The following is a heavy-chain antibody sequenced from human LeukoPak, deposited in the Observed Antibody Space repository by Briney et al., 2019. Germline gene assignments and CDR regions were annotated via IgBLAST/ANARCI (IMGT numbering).Heavy chain of an antibody. V-gene: IGHV4-34*01. CDR1: GGSFSGYY. J-gene: IGHJ2*01. CDR2: INHSGST. D-gene: IGHD2-21*01. Sequence: PSETLSLTSAVYGGSFSGYYWSWIRQPPGKGLEWIGEINHSGSTNYNPSLKSRVTISVDTSKNQFSLKLSSVTAADTAVYYCARALYRQHIVVVNAKNYWYFDLWGRGTLVTVSS. CDR3: ARALYRQHIVVVNAKNYWYFDL.